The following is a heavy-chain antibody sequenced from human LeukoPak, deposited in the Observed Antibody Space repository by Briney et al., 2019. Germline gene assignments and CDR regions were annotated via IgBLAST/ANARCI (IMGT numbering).Heavy chain of an antibody. D-gene: IGHD1-26*01. CDR2: IWYDGSNK. V-gene: IGHV3-33*06. J-gene: IGHJ4*02. CDR1: GFTFSSYG. Sequence: GGSLRLSCAASGFTFSSYGMHWVRQAPGKGLEWVAVIWYDGSNKYYADSVKSRFTISRDNSKNTLYLQMNSLRAEDTAMYYCAKDQSRSSYYFDYWGQGTLVTVSS. CDR3: AKDQSRSSYYFDY.